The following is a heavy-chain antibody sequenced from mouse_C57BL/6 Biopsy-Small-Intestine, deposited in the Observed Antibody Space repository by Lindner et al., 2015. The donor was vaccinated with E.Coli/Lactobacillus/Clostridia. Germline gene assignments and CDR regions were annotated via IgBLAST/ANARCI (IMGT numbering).Heavy chain of an antibody. CDR2: INPSTGDT. Sequence: VQLQESGPELVKPGTSVKISCKASGYSFTAYYMHWVKQSPEESLEWIGEINPSTGDTTYNQKFKAKATLTVDMSSSTAYMQLKSLTSEDSAVYYCTRPFNYDDYWGQGTTLTVSS. V-gene: IGHV1-42*01. CDR1: GYSFTAYY. J-gene: IGHJ2*01. CDR3: TRPFNYDDY.